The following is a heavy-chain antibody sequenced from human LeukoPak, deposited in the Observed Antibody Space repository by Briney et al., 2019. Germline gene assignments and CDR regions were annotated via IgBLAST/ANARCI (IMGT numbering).Heavy chain of an antibody. V-gene: IGHV1-2*06. CDR3: ARDLWGWGSDYLDY. J-gene: IGHJ4*02. Sequence: GASVKVSCKASGYTFTDYYVHWVRLVPGQGLEWMGRISPNSGATNYAEKFRGRVTMARDTSINPVYMEMSSLRSDDTAVYYCARDLWGWGSDYLDYWGQGTLVTVSS. D-gene: IGHD4/OR15-4a*01. CDR2: ISPNSGAT. CDR1: GYTFTDYY.